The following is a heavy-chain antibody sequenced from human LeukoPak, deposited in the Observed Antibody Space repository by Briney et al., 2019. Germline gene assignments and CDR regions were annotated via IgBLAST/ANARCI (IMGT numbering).Heavy chain of an antibody. V-gene: IGHV4-39*07. D-gene: IGHD6-13*01. CDR1: GGSISGSSYY. CDR3: ARESPEVSAAGTFFDY. CDR2: IYYSGST. J-gene: IGHJ4*02. Sequence: SETLSLTCTVSGGSISGSSYYWGWIRQPPGKGLEWIGSIYYSGSTYYNPSLKSRVTISVDTSKNQFSLKLSSATAADTAVYYCARESPEVSAAGTFFDYWGQGTLVTVSS.